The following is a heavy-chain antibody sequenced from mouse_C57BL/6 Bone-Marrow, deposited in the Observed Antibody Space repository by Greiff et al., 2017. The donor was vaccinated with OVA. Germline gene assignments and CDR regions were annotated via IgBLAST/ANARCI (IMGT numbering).Heavy chain of an antibody. J-gene: IGHJ4*01. CDR3: AREDRYYGSSLYAMDY. CDR2: INPNNGGT. D-gene: IGHD1-1*01. V-gene: IGHV1-26*01. CDR1: GYTFTDYY. Sequence: EVQLQQSGPELVKPGASVKISCKASGYTFTDYYMNWVKQSHGKSLEWIGDINPNNGGTSYNQKFKGKATLTVDKSSSTAYMELRSLTSEDSAVYYCAREDRYYGSSLYAMDYWGQGTSVTVSS.